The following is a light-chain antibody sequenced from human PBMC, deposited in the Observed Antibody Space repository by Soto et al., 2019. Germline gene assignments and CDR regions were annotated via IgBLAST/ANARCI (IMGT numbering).Light chain of an antibody. CDR3: QPYDNGLSASV. V-gene: IGLV1-40*01. CDR2: GSS. CDR1: SSNIGAGHV. Sequence: QSVLTQPPSVSGAPGQRVTISCTGSSSNIGAGHVVHWYQQFPGRAPNLLIYGSSNRPSGVPDRFAGSKSGTSASLDVTGLQAEDEADYYCQPYDNGLSASVFGGGTKLTVL. J-gene: IGLJ2*01.